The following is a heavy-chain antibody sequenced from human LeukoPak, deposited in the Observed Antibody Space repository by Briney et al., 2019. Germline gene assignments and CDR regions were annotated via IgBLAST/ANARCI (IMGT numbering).Heavy chain of an antibody. CDR2: ISSDGTYT. Sequence: GGSLRLSCAASGFTFSSHLMHWVRQAPGKGLVWVSRISSDGTYTNYADSVRGRFTISRDNAKNTLYLQMNSLRAEDTAVYYCARGGNYPFDYWGQGTLVTVSS. CDR3: ARGGNYPFDY. D-gene: IGHD1-7*01. CDR1: GFTFSSHL. J-gene: IGHJ4*02. V-gene: IGHV3-74*01.